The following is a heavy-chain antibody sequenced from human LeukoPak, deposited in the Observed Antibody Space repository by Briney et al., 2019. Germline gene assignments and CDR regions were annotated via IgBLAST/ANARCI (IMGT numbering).Heavy chain of an antibody. Sequence: SETLSLTCTVSGYSISSGYYWGWIRQPPGKGLEWIGSIYHSGSTYYNPSLKSRVTISVDTSKNQFSLKPSSVTAADTAVYYCARVNSRPSWGQGTLVTVSS. D-gene: IGHD6-6*01. CDR1: GYSISSGYY. J-gene: IGHJ4*02. V-gene: IGHV4-38-2*02. CDR3: ARVNSRPS. CDR2: IYHSGST.